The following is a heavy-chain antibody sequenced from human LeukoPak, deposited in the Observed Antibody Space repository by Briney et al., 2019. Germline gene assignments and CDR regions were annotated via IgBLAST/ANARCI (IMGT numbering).Heavy chain of an antibody. CDR3: ARDPGYSSGWYSNWFGP. D-gene: IGHD6-19*01. CDR2: ISAYNGNT. V-gene: IGHV1-18*01. J-gene: IGHJ5*02. Sequence: ASVKVSCKASGYTFTSYGISWVRQAPGQGLEWMGWISAYNGNTNYAQELQGRVTMTTDTSTSTAYMELRSLRSDDTAVYYCARDPGYSSGWYSNWFGPWGQGTLVTVSS. CDR1: GYTFTSYG.